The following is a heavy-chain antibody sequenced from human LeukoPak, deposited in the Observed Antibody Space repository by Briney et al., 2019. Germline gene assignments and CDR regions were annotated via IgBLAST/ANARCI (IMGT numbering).Heavy chain of an antibody. CDR2: ISWDGGST. V-gene: IGHV3-43D*04. J-gene: IGHJ4*02. Sequence: PGGSLRLSCAASGFTFDDYAMHWVRQAPGKGLEWVTLISWDGGSTYYADSVKGRFTISRDNSKNSLYLQMNSLRAEDTALYYCAKDEGDSSGYPDYWGQGTLVTVSS. CDR1: GFTFDDYA. CDR3: AKDEGDSSGYPDY. D-gene: IGHD3-22*01.